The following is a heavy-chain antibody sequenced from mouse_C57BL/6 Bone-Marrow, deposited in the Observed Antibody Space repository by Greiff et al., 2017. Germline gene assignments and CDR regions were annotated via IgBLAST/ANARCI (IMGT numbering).Heavy chain of an antibody. V-gene: IGHV1-5*01. D-gene: IGHD2-3*01. CDR2: IYPGNSDT. CDR3: TIWLLRGYYFDY. CDR1: GYTFPSSG. Sequence: EVQLQQSGTVLARPGASVKMSCKTSGYTFPSSGMHWVKQRPGPGLEWLGAIYPGNSDTSYNQKFKGKAKLTAVTSASTAYMELSSLTNEDSAVYYCTIWLLRGYYFDYWGEGTTLTVSS. J-gene: IGHJ2*01.